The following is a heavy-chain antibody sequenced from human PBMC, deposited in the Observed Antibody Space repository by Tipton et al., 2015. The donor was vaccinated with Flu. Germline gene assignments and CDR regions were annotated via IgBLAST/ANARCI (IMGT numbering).Heavy chain of an antibody. D-gene: IGHD5-18*01. CDR2: IYKDGAT. J-gene: IGHJ5*02. CDR1: GLSVGRTY. CDR3: ATGMGTGYSYGSLEP. V-gene: IGHV3-53*01. Sequence: VQLVQSGGGLVQRGGSLRLSCAVSGLSVGRTYLGWVRQAPGKGLEFVSVIYKDGATYYAESVNGRFTISRDESKNTLSLQMHTMRVDDAAVYYCATGMGTGYSYGSLEPWGQGTLVTVSS.